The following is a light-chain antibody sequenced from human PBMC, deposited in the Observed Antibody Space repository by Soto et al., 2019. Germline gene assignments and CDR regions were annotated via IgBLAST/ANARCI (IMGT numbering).Light chain of an antibody. Sequence: EILMTQSPTTLSVSPGERTPLACRASQSVGSNLAWYQQKPGQAPRLLIYDASSRATGIPARFSGSGSGTEFTLTISSLQSEDFAVYYCQHYNNWPLTFGGGTKVDIK. CDR1: QSVGSN. J-gene: IGKJ4*01. CDR2: DAS. V-gene: IGKV3D-15*01. CDR3: QHYNNWPLT.